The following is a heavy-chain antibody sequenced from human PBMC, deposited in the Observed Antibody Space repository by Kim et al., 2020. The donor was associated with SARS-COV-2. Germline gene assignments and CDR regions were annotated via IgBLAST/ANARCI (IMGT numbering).Heavy chain of an antibody. D-gene: IGHD6-19*01. CDR1: GFSFSFSSYA. J-gene: IGHJ4*01. CDR2: ISYDGRNK. V-gene: IGHV3-30*04. CDR3: VSRPYISGWYRFDY. Sequence: GGSLRLSCGASGFSFSFSSYAMHWVRQAPGKGLEWVAVISYDGRNKYYADSVKGRFTISRDNSQNTLYLQMNSLSAEDTAVYYCVSRPYISGWYRFDYWG.